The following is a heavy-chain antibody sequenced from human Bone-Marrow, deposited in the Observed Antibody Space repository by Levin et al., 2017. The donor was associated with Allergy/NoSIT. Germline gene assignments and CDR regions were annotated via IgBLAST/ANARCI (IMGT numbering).Heavy chain of an antibody. CDR3: ARHQGTSYYFPTPYLYAMDV. J-gene: IGHJ6*02. V-gene: IGHV4-39*01. D-gene: IGHD3-10*02. CDR1: GGSFRSSSYY. CDR2: LSYTENT. Sequence: SETLSLTCSVSGGSFRSSSYYWGWIRQSPGKGLEWIGSLSYTENTYCNPSLKSRATISVDTSGTQLSLKLRSVTTADTAVYYCARHQGTSYYFPTPYLYAMDVWGQGTTVTVSS.